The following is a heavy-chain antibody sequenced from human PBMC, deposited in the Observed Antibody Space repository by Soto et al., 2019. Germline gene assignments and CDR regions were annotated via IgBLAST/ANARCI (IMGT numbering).Heavy chain of an antibody. CDR1: GYTFTSYA. CDR3: ARTLYGDNVDY. V-gene: IGHV1-8*02. CDR2: MNPNSGNT. J-gene: IGHJ4*02. Sequence: ASVKVSCKASGYTFTSYAMHWVRQAPGQRLEWMGWMNPNSGNTGYAQKFQGRVTMTRNTSISTAYMELSSLRSEDTAVYYCARTLYGDNVDYWGQGTLVTISS. D-gene: IGHD4-17*01.